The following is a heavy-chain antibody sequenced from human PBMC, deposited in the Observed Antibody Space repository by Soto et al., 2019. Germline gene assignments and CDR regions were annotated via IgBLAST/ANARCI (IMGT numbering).Heavy chain of an antibody. Sequence: GGSLRLSCAASGFTFSSYSMNWVRQAPGKGLEWVSSISSSSYIYYADSVKGRFTISRDNAKNSLYLQMNSLRAEDTAVYYCARDSRGYWYFDLWGRGTLVTVSS. CDR2: ISSSSYI. V-gene: IGHV3-21*01. J-gene: IGHJ2*01. CDR3: ARDSRGYWYFDL. CDR1: GFTFSSYS.